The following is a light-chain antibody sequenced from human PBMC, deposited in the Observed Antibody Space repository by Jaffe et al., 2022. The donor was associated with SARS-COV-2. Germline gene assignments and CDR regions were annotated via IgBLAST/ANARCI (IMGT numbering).Light chain of an antibody. CDR2: EVS. J-gene: IGLJ2*01. CDR1: SSDVGGYNY. Sequence: QSALTQPPSASGSPGQSVTISCTGTSSDVGGYNYVSWYQQHPGKAPKLMIYEVSKRPSGVPHRFSGSKSGNTASLTVSGLQAEDEADYYCRSYAGSNNVIFGGGTKLTVL. CDR3: RSYAGSNNVI. V-gene: IGLV2-8*01.